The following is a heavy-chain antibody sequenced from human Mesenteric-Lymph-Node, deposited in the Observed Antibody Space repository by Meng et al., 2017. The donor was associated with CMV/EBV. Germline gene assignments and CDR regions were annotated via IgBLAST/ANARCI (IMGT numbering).Heavy chain of an antibody. V-gene: IGHV4-34*01. D-gene: IGHD4-23*01. J-gene: IGHJ4*02. CDR2: INHSGST. CDR3: ARGRWYFDY. Sequence: LSLTCSVCGGSFGGYSWSWLRPPPGKGLEWIGEINHSGSTNYNPSLKSRVTISVDTSKNQFSLKLSSVTAADTAVYYCARGRWYFDYWGQGTLVTVSS. CDR1: GGSFGGYS.